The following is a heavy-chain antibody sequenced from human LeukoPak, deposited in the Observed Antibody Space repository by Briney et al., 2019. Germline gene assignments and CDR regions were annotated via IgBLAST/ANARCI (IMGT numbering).Heavy chain of an antibody. Sequence: SETLFLTCTVPGGPISSYYWSWIRQTPGKGLEWIGHIYYTGSTKYKPSLKSRVTISVDTSKIQFSMKLSSVTAADTAVYYCARPFSSGWYPYSIGGLWFDYWGQGTLVTVSS. V-gene: IGHV4-59*01. CDR2: IYYTGST. CDR1: GGPISSYY. J-gene: IGHJ4*02. CDR3: ARPFSSGWYPYSIGGLWFDY. D-gene: IGHD6-19*01.